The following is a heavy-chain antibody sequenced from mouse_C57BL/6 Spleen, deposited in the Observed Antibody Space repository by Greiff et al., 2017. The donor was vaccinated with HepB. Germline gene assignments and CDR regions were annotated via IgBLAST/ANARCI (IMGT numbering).Heavy chain of an antibody. J-gene: IGHJ2*01. CDR1: GYTFTSYW. CDR2: IDPSDSYT. D-gene: IGHD1-1*02. V-gene: IGHV1-50*01. Sequence: QVQLQQSGAELVKPGASVKLSCKASGYTFTSYWMQWVKQRPGQGLEWIGEIDPSDSYTNYNQKFKGKATLTVDTSSSTAYMQLSSLTSEDSAVYYCAMVVGPLFDYWGQGTTLTVSS. CDR3: AMVVGPLFDY.